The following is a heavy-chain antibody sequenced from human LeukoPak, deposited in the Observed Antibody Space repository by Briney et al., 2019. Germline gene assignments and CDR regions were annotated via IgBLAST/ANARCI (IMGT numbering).Heavy chain of an antibody. V-gene: IGHV3-30*18. CDR3: AKDGSTYDSSGYYYRYYFDY. D-gene: IGHD3-22*01. CDR2: ISNDGSNK. J-gene: IGHJ4*02. CDR1: GFTFSSYG. Sequence: PGGSLRLSCAASGFTFSSYGMHWVRQAPGKGLEWVAVISNDGSNKYYADSVKGRFTISRDNSKNTLYLQMNSLRAEDTAVYYCAKDGSTYDSSGYYYRYYFDYWGQGTLVTVSS.